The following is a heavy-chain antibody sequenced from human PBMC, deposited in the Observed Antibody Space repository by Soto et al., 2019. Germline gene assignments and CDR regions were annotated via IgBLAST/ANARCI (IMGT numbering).Heavy chain of an antibody. V-gene: IGHV1-8*01. CDR3: ARLIAAAGGDWFDP. J-gene: IGHJ5*02. Sequence: ASVKVSCKASGYTFTSYDINWVRQATGQGLEWVGWMNPNSGNTGYAQKFQGRVTMTRNTSISTAYMELSSLRSEDTAVYYCARLIAAAGGDWFDPWGQGTLVTVSS. CDR1: GYTFTSYD. CDR2: MNPNSGNT. D-gene: IGHD6-13*01.